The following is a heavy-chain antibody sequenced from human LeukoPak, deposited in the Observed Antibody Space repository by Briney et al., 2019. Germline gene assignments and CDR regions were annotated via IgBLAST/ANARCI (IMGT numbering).Heavy chain of an antibody. V-gene: IGHV1-8*01. CDR3: ARAPGYFDWLLLVYYYGMDV. J-gene: IGHJ6*02. CDR1: GYTYTSYD. CDR2: MNPNSGNT. D-gene: IGHD3-9*01. Sequence: ASVKVSCKASGYTYTSYDINWVRQATGQGLEWMGWMNPNSGNTGYAQKFQGRVTMTRNTSISTAYMELSSLRSEDTAVYYCARAPGYFDWLLLVYYYGMDVWGQGTTVTVSS.